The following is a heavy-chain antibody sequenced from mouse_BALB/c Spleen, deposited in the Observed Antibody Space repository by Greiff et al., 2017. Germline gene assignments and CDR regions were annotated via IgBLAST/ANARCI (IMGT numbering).Heavy chain of an antibody. Sequence: DVMLVESGGGLVQPGGSLRLSCATSGFTFTDYYMSWVRQPPGKALEWLGFIRNKANGYTTEYSASVKGRFTISRDNSQSILYLQMNTLRAEDSATYYCAREGLNYDDYAKGYFDYWGQGTTLTVSS. CDR1: GFTFTDYY. D-gene: IGHD2-4*01. CDR3: AREGLNYDDYAKGYFDY. J-gene: IGHJ2*01. CDR2: IRNKANGYTT. V-gene: IGHV7-3*02.